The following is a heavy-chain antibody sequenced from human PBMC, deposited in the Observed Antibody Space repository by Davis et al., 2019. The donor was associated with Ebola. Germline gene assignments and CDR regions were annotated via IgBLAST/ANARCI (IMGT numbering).Heavy chain of an antibody. CDR2: ISHSGSP. J-gene: IGHJ4*02. CDR1: GGSIGSYY. V-gene: IGHV4-59*01. CDR3: ARGVTLDY. Sequence: SETLSLTCTVSGGSIGSYYWSWIRQPHGKGLEWIGYISHSGSPIYNPSLKSRVTISVDMSQNHFSLRLTSVTAADTAMYFCARGVTLDYWGQGILVTVSS. D-gene: IGHD4-23*01.